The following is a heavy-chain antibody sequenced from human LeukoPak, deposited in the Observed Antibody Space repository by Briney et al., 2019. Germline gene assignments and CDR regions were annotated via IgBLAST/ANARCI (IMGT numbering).Heavy chain of an antibody. CDR3: AKEQSGYDLYLVDY. J-gene: IGHJ4*02. Sequence: GGSLRLSCVASGFTFTTYAMSWVRQAPGKGLEWVSAISRSGGSTFYAASVKGRFTISRDDSKNTLYLQMNSLRAEDTAVYYCAKEQSGYDLYLVDYWGQGTLVTVSS. D-gene: IGHD5-12*01. CDR2: ISRSGGST. V-gene: IGHV3-23*01. CDR1: GFTFTTYA.